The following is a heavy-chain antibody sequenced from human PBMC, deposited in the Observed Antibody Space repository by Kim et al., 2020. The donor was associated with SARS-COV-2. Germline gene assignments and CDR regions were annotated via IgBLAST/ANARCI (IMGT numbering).Heavy chain of an antibody. Sequence: ASVKVSCKASGYTFTSYAMHWVRQAPGQRLEWMGWINAGNGNTKYSQKFQGRVTITRVTSASTAYMELSSLRSEDTAVYYCARIRPEREAYYYYYGMDVWGQVTTVTVSS. J-gene: IGHJ6*02. V-gene: IGHV1-3*01. D-gene: IGHD1-26*01. CDR2: INAGNGNT. CDR1: GYTFTSYA. CDR3: ARIRPEREAYYYYYGMDV.